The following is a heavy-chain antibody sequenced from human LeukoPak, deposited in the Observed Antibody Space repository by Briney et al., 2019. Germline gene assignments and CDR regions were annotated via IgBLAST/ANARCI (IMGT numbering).Heavy chain of an antibody. CDR1: GFTFSSSW. J-gene: IGHJ4*02. CDR3: AKDSVPYYYGSGSYPDY. Sequence: GGSLRLSCAASGFTFSSSWMSWVRQAPGKGLEWVANIKQDGSEKYYVDSVKGRFIISRDNAKNSLYLQMNSLTAEDTAVYYCAKDSVPYYYGSGSYPDYWGQGTLVTVSS. D-gene: IGHD3-10*01. CDR2: IKQDGSEK. V-gene: IGHV3-7*03.